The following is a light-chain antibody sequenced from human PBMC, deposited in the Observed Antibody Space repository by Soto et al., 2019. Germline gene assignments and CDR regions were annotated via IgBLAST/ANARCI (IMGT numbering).Light chain of an antibody. Sequence: QRVLTQSPSASASLGASVKLTCTLSSGHSNYAIAWHQQQSEKGPRYLMKLNSDGSHSKGDGIPDRFSGSSSGAERYLTISSLQSEDEADYYCQTWGSGIVVFGGGTKLTV. CDR2: LNSDGSH. V-gene: IGLV4-69*01. CDR3: QTWGSGIVV. J-gene: IGLJ2*01. CDR1: SGHSNYA.